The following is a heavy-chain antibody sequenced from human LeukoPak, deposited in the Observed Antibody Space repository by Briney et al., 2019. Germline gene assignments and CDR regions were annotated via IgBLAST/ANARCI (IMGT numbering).Heavy chain of an antibody. CDR2: IYYSGST. CDR1: GGSVSSGSYY. Sequence: SETLSLTCTVSGGSVSSGSYYWSWIRQPPGKGLEWIGYIYYSGSTNYNPSLKSRVTISVDTSKNHFSLKLSSVTATDTAVYYCARRMTTAYWYFDLWGRGTLVTVSS. D-gene: IGHD4-17*01. CDR3: ARRMTTAYWYFDL. J-gene: IGHJ2*01. V-gene: IGHV4-61*03.